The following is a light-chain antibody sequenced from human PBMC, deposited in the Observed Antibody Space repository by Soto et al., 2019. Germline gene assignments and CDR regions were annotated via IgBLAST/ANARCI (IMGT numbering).Light chain of an antibody. V-gene: IGLV2-23*01. CDR2: EGN. CDR3: CSYAGSNTFV. Sequence: QSALTQPASVSGYPGQSITISCTGTSSDVGSYNLVSWYQQHPGKAPKLMIYEGNKRPSGVSNRFSGSKSANTASLTISGLQTEDEADYYCCSYAGSNTFVFGTVTKVTVL. CDR1: SSDVGSYNL. J-gene: IGLJ1*01.